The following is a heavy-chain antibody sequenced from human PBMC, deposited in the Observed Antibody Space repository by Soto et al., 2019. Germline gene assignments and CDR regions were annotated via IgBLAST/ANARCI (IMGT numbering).Heavy chain of an antibody. D-gene: IGHD3-10*01. CDR1: GASVSRIGFH. Sequence: QVQLQESGPGLVKPSETLSLTCAVSGASVSRIGFHWGWIRQPPGQGLEWIGSIYDAGTTFYNPSLKSRGTISADTSKNHFSLRLTSVTAADTAVYYCARRGSGHTFDYWGQGPLVTVSS. CDR2: IYDAGTT. CDR3: ARRGSGHTFDY. V-gene: IGHV4-39*01. J-gene: IGHJ4*02.